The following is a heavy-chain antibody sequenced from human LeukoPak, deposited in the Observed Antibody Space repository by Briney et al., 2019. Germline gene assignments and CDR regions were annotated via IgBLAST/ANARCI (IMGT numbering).Heavy chain of an antibody. Sequence: PGGSLRLSCAASGFTFSNCAMHWVRQAPGKGLEWVAFIRYDGSNKFYADSVKGRFTISRDNSKNTLYLQMNSLRAEDTAVYYCARFTAYAFDIWGQGTMVTVSS. J-gene: IGHJ3*02. D-gene: IGHD3-16*01. CDR2: IRYDGSNK. V-gene: IGHV3-30*02. CDR3: ARFTAYAFDI. CDR1: GFTFSNCA.